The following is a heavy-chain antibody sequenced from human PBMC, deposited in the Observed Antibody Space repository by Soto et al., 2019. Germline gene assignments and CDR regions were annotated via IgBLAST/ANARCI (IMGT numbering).Heavy chain of an antibody. CDR2: ISAYSVNT. Sequence: QVQLVQSGAEVKKPGASVKVSCKASGYTFTTYGITWVRQAPGQGLEWMGWISAYSVNTNYAQKHQGRLTVTTDTSTNTAYMDLRSVKSDDAAVYYCARVVKAGDYGDYGRYYFDYWGHGTLVTVSS. D-gene: IGHD4-17*01. J-gene: IGHJ4*01. CDR1: GYTFTTYG. V-gene: IGHV1-18*04. CDR3: ARVVKAGDYGDYGRYYFDY.